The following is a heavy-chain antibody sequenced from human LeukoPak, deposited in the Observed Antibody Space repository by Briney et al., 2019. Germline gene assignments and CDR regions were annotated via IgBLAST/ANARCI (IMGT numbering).Heavy chain of an antibody. CDR1: GYTFTGYY. D-gene: IGHD3-10*01. J-gene: IGHJ4*02. CDR2: INPNSGGT. CDR3: ARDYNVLLWFGELLPKDSPAAFDY. V-gene: IGHV1-2*06. Sequence: ASVKVSCKASGYTFTGYYMHWVRQAPGQGLEWMGRINPNSGGTNYAQKFQGRVTMTRDTSISTAYMELSRLRSDDTAVYYCARDYNVLLWFGELLPKDSPAAFDYWGQGTLVTVSS.